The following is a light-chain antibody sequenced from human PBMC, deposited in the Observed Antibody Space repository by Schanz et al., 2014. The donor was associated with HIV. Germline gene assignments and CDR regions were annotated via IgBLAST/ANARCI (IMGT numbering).Light chain of an antibody. V-gene: IGLV2-14*03. J-gene: IGLJ2*01. Sequence: QSALTQPASVSGSLGQSITVSCTGTSSDVGSYIYVSWYQQHPGKAPKLMIYDVSNRPSGVSNRFSGSKSGNTASLTISGLQAEDEAVYYCSSYTSSSPVVFGGGTKLTVL. CDR1: SSDVGSYIY. CDR3: SSYTSSSPVV. CDR2: DVS.